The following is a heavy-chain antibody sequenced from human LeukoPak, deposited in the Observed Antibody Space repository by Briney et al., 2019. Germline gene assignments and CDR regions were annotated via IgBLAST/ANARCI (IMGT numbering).Heavy chain of an antibody. CDR1: GGSISSYY. J-gene: IGHJ5*02. V-gene: IGHV4-59*01. Sequence: PSETLSLTCTVSGGSISSYYWSWFRQPPGKGLEWLGYIYYSGSTNYNPSLKSRVTISVDPSKNQFSLKLSSVTAADTAVYYCAREITGTPGVNWFDPWGQGTLVTVSS. CDR3: AREITGTPGVNWFDP. CDR2: IYYSGST. D-gene: IGHD1-7*01.